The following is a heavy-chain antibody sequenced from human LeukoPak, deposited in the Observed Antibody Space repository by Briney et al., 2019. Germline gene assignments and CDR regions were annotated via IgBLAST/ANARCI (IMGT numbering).Heavy chain of an antibody. CDR3: ARGTGSGSYLIDL. Sequence: PGGSLRLSCAASGFTFGTYSMNWVRQAPGKGLEWVSYISSSSNTKYYADSVKGRFTISRDNSKNSLYLQMSSLRTEDTAVYYCARGTGSGSYLIDLWGQGTLVIVSS. D-gene: IGHD3-10*01. V-gene: IGHV3-48*01. CDR2: ISSSSNTK. CDR1: GFTFGTYS. J-gene: IGHJ4*02.